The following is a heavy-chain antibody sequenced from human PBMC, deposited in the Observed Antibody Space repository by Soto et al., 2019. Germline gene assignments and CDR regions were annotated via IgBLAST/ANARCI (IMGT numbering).Heavy chain of an antibody. CDR2: IYYSGST. D-gene: IGHD5-12*01. CDR3: AGGYSGYVLDY. CDR1: GGSISSSSYY. J-gene: IGHJ4*02. V-gene: IGHV4-39*01. Sequence: QLQLQESGPGLVKPSETLSLTCTVSGGSISSSSYYWGWIRQPPGKGLEWIGSIYYSGSTYYNPSLKSRVTISVDTSKNQFTLKLSSVTAADTAVYYCAGGYSGYVLDYWGQGTLVTVSS.